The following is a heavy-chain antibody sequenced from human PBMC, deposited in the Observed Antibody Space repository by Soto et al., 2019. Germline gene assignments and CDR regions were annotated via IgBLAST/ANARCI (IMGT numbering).Heavy chain of an antibody. J-gene: IGHJ3*02. CDR2: IKQDGSEK. V-gene: IGHV3-7*05. CDR3: TGSGYYYAAFDI. CDR1: GFTFSSYW. Sequence: GGSLRLSCAASGFTFSSYWMSWVRQAPGKGLEWVANIKQDGSEKYYVDSVKGRFTISRDNAKNSLYLQMNSLRAEDTAVYYCTGSGYYYAAFDIWGQGTMVTVSS. D-gene: IGHD3-22*01.